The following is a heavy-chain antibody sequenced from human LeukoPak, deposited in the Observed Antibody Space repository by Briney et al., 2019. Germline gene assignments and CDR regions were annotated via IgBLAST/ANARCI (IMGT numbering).Heavy chain of an antibody. Sequence: GASVKVSCKASGYTFTSYGISWVRQAPGQGLEWMGWISAYNGNTNYAQKLQGRVTMTTDTSTSTAYMELRSLRSDDTAVYYCARDRLNVGAVLTVYYYYYMDVWGKGTTVTVSS. CDR1: GYTFTSYG. J-gene: IGHJ6*03. V-gene: IGHV1-18*01. CDR2: ISAYNGNT. CDR3: ARDRLNVGAVLTVYYYYYMDV. D-gene: IGHD6-19*01.